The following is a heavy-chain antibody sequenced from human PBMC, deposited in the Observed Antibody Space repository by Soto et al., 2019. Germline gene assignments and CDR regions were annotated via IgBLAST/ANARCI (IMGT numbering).Heavy chain of an antibody. CDR3: ARLLGDRITFGGVLSDDAFDI. D-gene: IGHD3-16*01. J-gene: IGHJ3*02. V-gene: IGHV5-10-1*01. CDR2: IDPSDSYT. CDR1: GYSFTSYW. Sequence: SGESLKISCKGSGYSFTSYWISWVRQMPGKGLEWTVRIDPSDSYTNYSPSFQGHVTISADKSISTAYLQWSSLKASDTAMYYCARLLGDRITFGGVLSDDAFDIWGQGTMVTVAS.